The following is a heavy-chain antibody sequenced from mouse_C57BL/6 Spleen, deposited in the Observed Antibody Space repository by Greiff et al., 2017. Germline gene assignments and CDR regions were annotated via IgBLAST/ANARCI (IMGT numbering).Heavy chain of an antibody. V-gene: IGHV5-6*01. CDR1: GFTFSSYG. J-gene: IGHJ2*01. Sequence: EVKLQESGGDLVKPGGSLKLSCVASGFTFSSYGMSLVRQTPDKRLEWVATISSGGSYTYYPDSVKGRFTISRDNAKNTLYLQMGSLKSEDTAMYYDARLDYFDYWGKGTTLTVSS. CDR2: ISSGGSYT. CDR3: ARLDYFDY.